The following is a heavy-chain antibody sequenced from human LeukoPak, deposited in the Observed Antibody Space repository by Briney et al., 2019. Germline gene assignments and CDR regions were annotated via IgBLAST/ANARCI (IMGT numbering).Heavy chain of an antibody. CDR3: ARRSVGGTNWFYP. Sequence: GESLQISCKGSGYSFTSYWIGWVRQMPGKGLEWMGIIYPGDYDTRYSPAFQGQVTISADKSISTAYLQWSSPKASDTAMYYCARRSVGGTNWFYPWGQGTLVTVSS. CDR2: IYPGDYDT. D-gene: IGHD3-16*01. V-gene: IGHV5-51*01. CDR1: GYSFTSYW. J-gene: IGHJ5*02.